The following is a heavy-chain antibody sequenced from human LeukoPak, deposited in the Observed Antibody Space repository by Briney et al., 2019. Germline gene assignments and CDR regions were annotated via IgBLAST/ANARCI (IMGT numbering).Heavy chain of an antibody. Sequence: GSSVKVSCKASGGTFSSYAMSWVRQAPGQGLEWMGRIIPILGIANYAQKFQGRVTITADKSTSTAYMELSSLRSEDTAVYYCATYCSGGRCYPDYWGQGTLVTVSS. J-gene: IGHJ4*02. CDR1: GGTFSSYA. D-gene: IGHD2-15*01. CDR2: IIPILGIA. CDR3: ATYCSGGRCYPDY. V-gene: IGHV1-69*04.